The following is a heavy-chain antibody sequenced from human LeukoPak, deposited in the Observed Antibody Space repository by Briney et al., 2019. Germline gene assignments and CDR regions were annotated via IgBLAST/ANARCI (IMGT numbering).Heavy chain of an antibody. CDR2: INHSGST. J-gene: IGHJ4*02. V-gene: IGHV4-39*07. Sequence: SYTLSLTRAVCGGCLSSSNYYWGWIRQPPGKGLEWIGYINHSGSTYYNPALKSRVTISLDTSKNQFSLKLTSVTAADTAVYYCARDQRIVGDTTIDYWGQGTLVTVSS. CDR1: GGCLSSSNYY. CDR3: ARDQRIVGDTTIDY. D-gene: IGHD1-26*01.